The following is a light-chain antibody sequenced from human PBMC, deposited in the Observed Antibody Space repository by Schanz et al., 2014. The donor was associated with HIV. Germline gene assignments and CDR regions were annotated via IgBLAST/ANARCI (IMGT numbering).Light chain of an antibody. CDR2: EVS. Sequence: QSALTQPASVSGSPGQSITISCTGTSTDVGSYNLASWYQQHPGKAPKLMIYEVSKWPSGVSNRFSGSKSGNTASLTISGLQAEDEADYYCSSYTSSSTVVFGGGTKLTVL. V-gene: IGLV2-14*02. CDR1: STDVGSYNL. CDR3: SSYTSSSTVV. J-gene: IGLJ3*02.